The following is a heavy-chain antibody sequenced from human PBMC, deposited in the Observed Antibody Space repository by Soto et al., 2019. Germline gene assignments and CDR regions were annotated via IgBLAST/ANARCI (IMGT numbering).Heavy chain of an antibody. Sequence: GGSLRLSCTAAGFTFGDYAMSWFRQAPGKGLEWVGFIRSKAYGGTTEYAASVKGRFTISRDDSKSIAYLQMNSLKTEDTAVYYCTRDREDYGDYYYYGMDVWGQGTTVTVSS. D-gene: IGHD4-17*01. CDR3: TRDREDYGDYYYYGMDV. V-gene: IGHV3-49*03. CDR2: IRSKAYGGTT. J-gene: IGHJ6*02. CDR1: GFTFGDYA.